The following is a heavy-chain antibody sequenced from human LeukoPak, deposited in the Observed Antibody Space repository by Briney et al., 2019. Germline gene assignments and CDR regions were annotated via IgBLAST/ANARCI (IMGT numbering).Heavy chain of an antibody. CDR3: AELGITMIGGV. V-gene: IGHV3-48*03. D-gene: IGHD3-10*02. Sequence: GGSLRLSCAASGFTFSSYEMKWVRQAPGKVLEWVSYISSRGSTIYYADSVKGRFTISRDNAKNSLYLQMNSLRAEDTAVYYCAELGITMIGGVWGKGTTVTISS. J-gene: IGHJ6*04. CDR1: GFTFSSYE. CDR2: ISSRGSTI.